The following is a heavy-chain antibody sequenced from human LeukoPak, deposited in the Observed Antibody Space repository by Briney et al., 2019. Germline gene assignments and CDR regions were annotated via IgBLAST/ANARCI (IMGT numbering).Heavy chain of an antibody. Sequence: PSETLSLTCAVCGGSFSGYYWSWIRQPPGKGLEWIGSIYHSGSTYYNPSLKSRVTISIDTSKNQFSLTLSSVTATDTAVYYCARGGTNYESLDYWGQGILVTVSS. CDR2: IYHSGST. V-gene: IGHV4-34*01. CDR3: ARGGTNYESLDY. J-gene: IGHJ4*02. CDR1: GGSFSGYY. D-gene: IGHD4/OR15-4a*01.